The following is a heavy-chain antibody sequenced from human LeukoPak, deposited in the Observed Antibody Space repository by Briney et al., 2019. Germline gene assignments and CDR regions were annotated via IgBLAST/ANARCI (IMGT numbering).Heavy chain of an antibody. CDR3: ARGESSSSALYYYYYYMDV. CDR2: MYPSGSS. D-gene: IGHD6-6*01. Sequence: PSETLSLTCTVSGASISSGTYYWSWIRQPAGKGLEWIGRMYPSGSSNYNPSLKSRVTISLDTSKNQFSLNLSSVTVADTAMYYCARGESSSSALYYYYYYMDVWGKGTTVTVSS. V-gene: IGHV4-61*02. CDR1: GASISSGTYY. J-gene: IGHJ6*03.